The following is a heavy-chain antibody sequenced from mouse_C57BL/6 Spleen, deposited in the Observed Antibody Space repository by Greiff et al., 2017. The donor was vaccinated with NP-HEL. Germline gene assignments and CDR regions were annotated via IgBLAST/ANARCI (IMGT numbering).Heavy chain of an antibody. J-gene: IGHJ3*01. CDR3: TRDTAQAIFAY. Sequence: EVMLVESGEGLVKPGGSLKLSCAASGFTFSSYAMSWVRQTPEKRLEWVAYISSGGDYIYYADTVKGRFTISRDNARNTLYLQMSSLKSEDTAMYYCTRDTAQAIFAYWGQGTLVTVSA. CDR1: GFTFSSYA. CDR2: ISSGGDYI. D-gene: IGHD3-2*02. V-gene: IGHV5-9-1*02.